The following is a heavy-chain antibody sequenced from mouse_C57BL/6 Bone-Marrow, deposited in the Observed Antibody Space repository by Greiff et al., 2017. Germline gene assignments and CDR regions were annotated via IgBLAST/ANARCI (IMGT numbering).Heavy chain of an antibody. CDR2: ISSGSSTI. CDR1: GFTFSDYG. Sequence: EVMLVESGGGLVKPGGSLKLSCAASGFTFSDYGMHWVRQAPEKGLEWVAYISSGSSTIYYADTVKGRFTISRDNAKNTLFLEMTSLRSENTAMYYCARSYAGGYFDYWGKDSTLTVSS. J-gene: IGHJ2*01. CDR3: ARSYAGGYFDY. V-gene: IGHV5-17*01. D-gene: IGHD2-12*01.